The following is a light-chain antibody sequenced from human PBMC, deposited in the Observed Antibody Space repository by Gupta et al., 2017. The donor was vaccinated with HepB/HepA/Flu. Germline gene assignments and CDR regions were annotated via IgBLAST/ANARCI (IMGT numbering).Light chain of an antibody. CDR1: QSLLKSNGYNY. CDR2: SGS. CDR3: RQALQSPRT. V-gene: IGKV2-28*01. J-gene: IGKJ1*01. Sequence: QFPLSLSVTPGEAASISCRSSQSLLKSNGYNYLDWYLQKPGQSPQLLIYSGSDRASGVPDRFGGSGSGTEFTLKISRVEAEDVGIYYCRQALQSPRTFGEGTKVEI.